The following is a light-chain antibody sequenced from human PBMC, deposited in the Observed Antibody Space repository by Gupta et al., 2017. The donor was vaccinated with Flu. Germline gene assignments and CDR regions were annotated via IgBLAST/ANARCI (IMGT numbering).Light chain of an antibody. CDR1: SNDVGGSNR. CDR3: SSYAGRVTWV. Sequence: QSAPTPPRPVSGSPGQSATISCTGSSNDVGGSNRVSWYQQRPGKAPKLLLYDVTGRPAGVPDRFSGSKSGNTASLTISGLQADDEADYYCSSYAGRVTWVFGTGTTVTVL. J-gene: IGLJ1*01. CDR2: DVT. V-gene: IGLV2-11*01.